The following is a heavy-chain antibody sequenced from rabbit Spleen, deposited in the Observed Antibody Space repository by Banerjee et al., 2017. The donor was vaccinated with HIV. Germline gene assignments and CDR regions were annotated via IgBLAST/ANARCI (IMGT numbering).Heavy chain of an antibody. CDR2: IYTGSGAT. Sequence: QEQLEESGGGLVKPEGSLTLTCTASGFSFSSRYYMCWVRQAPGKGLEWIASIYTGSGATYYANWAKGRFTVSKASSTTVDLQMTSLTVADTATYFCVRDDGSYDYIDGYFNLWGPGTLVTVS. CDR1: GFSFSSRYY. V-gene: IGHV1S45*01. J-gene: IGHJ4*01. D-gene: IGHD6-1*01. CDR3: VRDDGSYDYIDGYFNL.